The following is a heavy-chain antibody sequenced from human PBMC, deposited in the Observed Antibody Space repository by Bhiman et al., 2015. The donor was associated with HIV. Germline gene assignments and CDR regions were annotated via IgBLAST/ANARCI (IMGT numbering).Heavy chain of an antibody. V-gene: IGHV3-30*02. CDR1: GFTFSSHG. D-gene: IGHD2-2*01. Sequence: QVQLVQSGGGVVQPGGSLRLSCAASGFTFSSHGMHWVRQAPGKGPEWVAFMRHDENDGRYADSVKGRFTMSRDNAKNSLFLQMKSLRAEDTAVYYCAREGSDIVVVPAAGDFDYWGQGTLVTVSS. J-gene: IGHJ4*02. CDR2: MRHDENDG. CDR3: AREGSDIVVVPAAGDFDY.